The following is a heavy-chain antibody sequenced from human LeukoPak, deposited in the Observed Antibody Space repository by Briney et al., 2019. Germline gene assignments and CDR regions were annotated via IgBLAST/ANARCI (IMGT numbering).Heavy chain of an antibody. Sequence: GGSLRLSCAASGFTFSSYSMNWVRQAPGKGLEWVSSISSSSSYIYYADSMKGRFTISRDNAKNSLYLQMNSLRAEDTAVYYCASDSSGLVDYWGQGTLVTVSS. J-gene: IGHJ4*02. V-gene: IGHV3-21*01. CDR1: GFTFSSYS. CDR3: ASDSSGLVDY. CDR2: ISSSSSYI. D-gene: IGHD3-22*01.